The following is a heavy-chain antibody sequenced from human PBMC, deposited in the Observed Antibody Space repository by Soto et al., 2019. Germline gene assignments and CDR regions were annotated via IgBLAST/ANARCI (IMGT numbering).Heavy chain of an antibody. V-gene: IGHV1-69*02. J-gene: IGHJ4*02. CDR1: GGTFSSYT. CDR2: IIPILGIA. Sequence: GASVKVSCKASGGTFSSYTISWVRQAPGQGLEWIGRIIPILGIANYAQKFQGRVTITADKSTSTAYMELSSLRSEDTAVYYCASSNRGYSYGWGQGTLVTVSS. D-gene: IGHD5-18*01. CDR3: ASSNRGYSYG.